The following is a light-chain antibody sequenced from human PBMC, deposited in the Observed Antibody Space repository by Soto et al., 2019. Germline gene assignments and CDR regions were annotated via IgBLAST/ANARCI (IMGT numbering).Light chain of an antibody. V-gene: IGKV1-5*03. CDR2: KAS. CDR1: QSVGTW. J-gene: IGKJ4*01. Sequence: DIQMTQSPSTLSASVGDRVTITCRASQSVGTWLAWYQLKPGKAPNVLIYKASSLQSGVPSRFSGSGSGTEFTLTISSLKPDDFATYFCHKYENYSTFGGGTKV. CDR3: HKYENYST.